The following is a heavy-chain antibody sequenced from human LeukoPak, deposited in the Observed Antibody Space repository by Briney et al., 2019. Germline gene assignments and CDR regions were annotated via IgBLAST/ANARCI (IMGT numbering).Heavy chain of an antibody. CDR2: IRSKAYGGTT. CDR1: GFTFGDYA. J-gene: IGHJ4*02. CDR3: YSSGYSFDY. Sequence: GGSLRLSCTASGFTFGDYAMSWVRQAPGKGLEWVGFIRSKAYGGTTEYAASVKGRFTTSRDDSKSIAYLQMNSLKTEDTAVYYCYSSGYSFDYWGQGTLVTVSS. D-gene: IGHD3-22*01. V-gene: IGHV3-49*04.